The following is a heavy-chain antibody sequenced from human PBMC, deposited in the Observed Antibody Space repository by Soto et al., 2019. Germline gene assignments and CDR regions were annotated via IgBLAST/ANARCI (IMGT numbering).Heavy chain of an antibody. V-gene: IGHV3-30-3*01. CDR3: ARDPLWGTAMVLWYFDL. J-gene: IGHJ2*01. Sequence: QVQLVESGGGVVQPGRSLRLSCAASGFTFSSYAMHWVRQAPGKGLEWVAVISDDGSNKYYADSVKGRFTISRDNSKNTLYLQMNSLRAGHTAVYYCARDPLWGTAMVLWYFDLWGRGTLVTVSS. CDR2: ISDDGSNK. CDR1: GFTFSSYA. D-gene: IGHD5-18*01.